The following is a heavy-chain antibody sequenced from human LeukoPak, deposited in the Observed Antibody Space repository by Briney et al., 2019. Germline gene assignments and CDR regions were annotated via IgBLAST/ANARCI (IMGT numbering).Heavy chain of an antibody. CDR1: GFTFSSYA. Sequence: GRSLRLPCAVSGFTFSSYAMHWVRQAPGKGLEWVAVISYDGGNTYYADSVKGRFTISRDNSKNTLYLQLNSLGAEDTAVYYCARDSTYYYGSGSSGPHYFDYWGQGTLVTVSS. CDR3: ARDSTYYYGSGSSGPHYFDY. CDR2: ISYDGGNT. J-gene: IGHJ4*02. D-gene: IGHD3-10*01. V-gene: IGHV3-30*01.